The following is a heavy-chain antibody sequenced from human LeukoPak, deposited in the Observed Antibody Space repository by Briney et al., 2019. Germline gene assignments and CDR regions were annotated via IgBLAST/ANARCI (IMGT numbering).Heavy chain of an antibody. D-gene: IGHD3-10*01. CDR3: ARHDYYGSLNWFDP. V-gene: IGHV4-39*01. Sequence: SETLSLTCIVSGGSLSSPNYCWGWIRQPPGKGLEWIGTIYYSGTTYYNPSLKSRLTISVDTSKNQFSLKLTSVTAADTAVYFCARHDYYGSLNWFDPWGQGTLITVSS. J-gene: IGHJ5*02. CDR2: IYYSGTT. CDR1: GGSLSSPNYC.